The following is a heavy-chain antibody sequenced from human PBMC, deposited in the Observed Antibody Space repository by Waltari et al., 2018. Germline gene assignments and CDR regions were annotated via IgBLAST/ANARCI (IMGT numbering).Heavy chain of an antibody. CDR2: IDSDGSST. CDR3: GRARVQGVKYFDY. CDR1: GLTFSISW. V-gene: IGHV3-74*01. J-gene: IGHJ4*02. D-gene: IGHD3-10*01. Sequence: DVQLVESGGGLVQPGGSLRPSCTASGLTFSISWMHWVRHGPGTGLMWVSRIDSDGSSTSYEDSVRRRFTISRDNAKNTLYLQMNSVRDEDTAVYYCGRARVQGVKYFDYWGRGTLVTVSS.